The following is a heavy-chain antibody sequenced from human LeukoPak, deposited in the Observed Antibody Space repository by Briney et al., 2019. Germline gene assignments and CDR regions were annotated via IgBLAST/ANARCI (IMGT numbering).Heavy chain of an antibody. CDR2: IYYSGST. Sequence: KPSETLSLTCTVSGGSISSYYWSWIRQPPGKGLEWIGYIYYSGSTNYNPSLKSRVTISVDTSKNQFSLKLSSVTAADTAVYYCARGRRMIVVAQFRPTCYFDYWGQGTLVTVSS. J-gene: IGHJ4*02. D-gene: IGHD3-22*01. CDR1: GGSISSYY. CDR3: ARGRRMIVVAQFRPTCYFDY. V-gene: IGHV4-59*12.